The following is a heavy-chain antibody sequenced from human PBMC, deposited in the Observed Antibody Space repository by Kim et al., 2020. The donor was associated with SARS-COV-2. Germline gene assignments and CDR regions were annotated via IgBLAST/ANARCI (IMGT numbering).Heavy chain of an antibody. J-gene: IGHJ6*02. CDR1: GFTFSNYW. Sequence: GGSLRLSCTASGFTFSNYWMTWVRQAPGKGLEWVANIKKDGSDTYYVDSVKGRLTISRDNAKNSLYLQMNSLRAEDTAVYYCARDWGSWPTVNYGWDVWGQGTTVTVSS. CDR3: ARDWGSWPTVNYGWDV. D-gene: IGHD3-16*01. V-gene: IGHV3-7*01. CDR2: IKKDGSDT.